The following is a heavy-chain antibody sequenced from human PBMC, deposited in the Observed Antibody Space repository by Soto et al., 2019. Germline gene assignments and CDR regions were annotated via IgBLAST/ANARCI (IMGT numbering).Heavy chain of an antibody. V-gene: IGHV3-23*01. CDR2: ISGSGGST. CDR1: GFTFNTYA. Sequence: EVQLLDSGGGLVQPGGSLRRSCAASGFTFNTYAMNWVSQAPGKGLEWVSAISGSGGSTYYADSVKGRFTISRDNSKNTLYLQMNSLRAEDTAVYYCAKGATSSWYGGQSDCWGQGTQVTVSS. CDR3: AKGATSSWYGGQSDC. D-gene: IGHD6-13*01. J-gene: IGHJ4*02.